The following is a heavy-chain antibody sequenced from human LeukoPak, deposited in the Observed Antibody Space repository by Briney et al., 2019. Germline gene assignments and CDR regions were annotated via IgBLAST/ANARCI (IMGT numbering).Heavy chain of an antibody. CDR3: ARHAAGGGYDYP. Sequence: PSETLSLTCTVSGGSINNSYWSWIRQPPGKGLEWIGYMYYSGNANYNPSLKSRVTMSVDTSKNQFSLKLSSVTAADTAPYYCARHAAGGGYDYPWGQGTLVTVSS. CDR2: MYYSGNA. J-gene: IGHJ5*02. V-gene: IGHV4-59*08. CDR1: GGSINNSY. D-gene: IGHD5-12*01.